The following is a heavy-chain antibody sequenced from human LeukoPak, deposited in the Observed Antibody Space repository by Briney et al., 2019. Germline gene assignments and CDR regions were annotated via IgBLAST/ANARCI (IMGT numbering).Heavy chain of an antibody. D-gene: IGHD3-10*01. V-gene: IGHV3-48*01. CDR3: ARDYYYGFYY. J-gene: IGHJ4*02. CDR1: GFTFSSYS. Sequence: GGSLRLSCAASGFTFSSYSMNWVRQAPGKGLEWVSYMRSSSGAIHYADSVKVRFTISRDNANKSLDLKISSLRAEDTAMYYCARDYYYGFYYWGQGTLVTVSS. CDR2: MRSSSGAI.